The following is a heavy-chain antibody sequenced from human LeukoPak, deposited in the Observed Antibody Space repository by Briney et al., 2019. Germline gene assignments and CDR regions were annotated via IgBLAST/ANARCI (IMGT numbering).Heavy chain of an antibody. CDR3: ARGPASSPLPRFLEWLSPFDY. CDR2: IYSGGST. D-gene: IGHD3-3*01. V-gene: IGHV3-66*01. CDR1: GFTVSSNY. Sequence: QLGGSLRLSCAASGFTVSSNYMSWVRQAPGKGLEWVSVIYSGGSTYYADSVKGRFTISRDNSKNTLYLQMNSLRAEDTAVYYCARGPASSPLPRFLEWLSPFDYWGQGTLVTVSS. J-gene: IGHJ4*02.